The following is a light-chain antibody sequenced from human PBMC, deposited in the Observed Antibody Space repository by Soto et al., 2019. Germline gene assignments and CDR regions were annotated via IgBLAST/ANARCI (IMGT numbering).Light chain of an antibody. CDR3: LQFYNFSWT. V-gene: IGKV1-6*01. Sequence: IQMTHSPCTRSASVGDRVSISFRASQVIGTDLAWYQQKPGKAPRLLIFAASNLQSGVPSRFSGSGSGTDFTLTISRLQPEDFATYYCLQFYNFSWTCGQGTKVDIK. CDR1: QVIGTD. CDR2: AAS. J-gene: IGKJ1*01.